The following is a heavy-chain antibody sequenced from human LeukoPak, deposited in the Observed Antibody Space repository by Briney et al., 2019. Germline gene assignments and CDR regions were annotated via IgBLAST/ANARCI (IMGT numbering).Heavy chain of an antibody. CDR2: ISSSGSTI. D-gene: IGHD6-13*01. CDR1: GFTFSSHE. Sequence: GGSLRLSCAASGFTFSSHEFNWVRQAPGKGLEWVSYISSSGSTIYYGDSVKGRFTISRDNAKNSLFLQMNSLRAEDTAVYYCARDRHSAGANDYWGQGTLVTVSS. CDR3: ARDRHSAGANDY. J-gene: IGHJ4*02. V-gene: IGHV3-48*03.